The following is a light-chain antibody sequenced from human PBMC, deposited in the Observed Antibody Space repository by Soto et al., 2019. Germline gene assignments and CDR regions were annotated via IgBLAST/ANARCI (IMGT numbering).Light chain of an antibody. Sequence: QSVLTQPRSVSGSPGQSVTISCTGTSSDVGYYNYVSWYQQHPGKVPKLIIYDVINRPSGVSSRFSGSKSVNTASLTISGLQAEDEADYYCTSYTSSVTLVFGGGTKLTVL. J-gene: IGLJ3*02. V-gene: IGLV2-14*01. CDR2: DVI. CDR3: TSYTSSVTLV. CDR1: SSDVGYYNY.